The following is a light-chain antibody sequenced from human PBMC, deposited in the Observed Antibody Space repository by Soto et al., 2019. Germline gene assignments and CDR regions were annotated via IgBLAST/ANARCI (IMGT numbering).Light chain of an antibody. J-gene: IGKJ1*01. V-gene: IGKV3-20*01. CDR1: QYVSSGY. CDR2: GAS. Sequence: VLTQSPGTLSLSPVESATLSCRAIQYVSSGYLAWYQQKPGQAPRLLIYGASTRAAGIPDRFSGSGSETDFSLSIRRLEPEDFAVYYCQVYAGSHLWTFGQGTKVDIK. CDR3: QVYAGSHLWT.